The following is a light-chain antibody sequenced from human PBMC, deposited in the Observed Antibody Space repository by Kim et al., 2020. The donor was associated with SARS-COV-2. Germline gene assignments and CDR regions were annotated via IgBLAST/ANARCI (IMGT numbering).Light chain of an antibody. V-gene: IGLV3-25*03. CDR2: KDS. CDR3: QSADSSGTYVV. Sequence: SYELTQPPSVSVSPGQTARITCSGDALPKQYAYWYQQKPGQAPVLVIYKDSERPSGIPERFSGSSSGTTVTLTISGVQAEDEADYDWQSADSSGTYVVFG. CDR1: ALPKQY. J-gene: IGLJ2*01.